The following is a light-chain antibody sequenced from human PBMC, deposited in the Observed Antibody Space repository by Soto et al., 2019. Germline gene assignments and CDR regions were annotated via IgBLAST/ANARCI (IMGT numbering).Light chain of an antibody. CDR3: TSYVAGSTV. J-gene: IGLJ1*01. CDR1: SSDVGKYDY. V-gene: IGLV2-8*01. Sequence: QSALTQPPSASGSAGQSVTISCTGTSSDVGKYDYVSWFQHHPGKAPKLIIYEVSKRPSGVPDRFSGSKSGSTASLTVSGLQTEDEGDYYCTSYVAGSTVFGTGTKVTV. CDR2: EVS.